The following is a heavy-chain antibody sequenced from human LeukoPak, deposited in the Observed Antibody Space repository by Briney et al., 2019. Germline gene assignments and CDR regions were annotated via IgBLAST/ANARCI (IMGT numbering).Heavy chain of an antibody. J-gene: IGHJ4*02. CDR2: ISWNSGSI. Sequence: PGRSLRLSCAASGFTFDDYAMHWVRQAPGKGLEWVSGISWNSGSIGYADSVKGRFTISRDNAKNSLYLQMNGLRAEDTALYYCAKDMSHGVVGAPLDYWGQGTLVTVSS. CDR1: GFTFDDYA. D-gene: IGHD1-26*01. CDR3: AKDMSHGVVGAPLDY. V-gene: IGHV3-9*01.